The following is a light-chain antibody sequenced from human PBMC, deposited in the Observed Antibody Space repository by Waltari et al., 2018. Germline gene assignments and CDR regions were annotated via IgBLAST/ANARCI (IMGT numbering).Light chain of an antibody. CDR1: SRDIGSYNG. Sequence: QSALTQPPSVSKSLGQSVTISCTGTSRDIGSYNGVSWYQQHSGTVPRPLIYDVSKRPSGVSDRFSGSKSGNTASLTISGPQAEDEADYYCCSYRSGFTLVFGSGTKLTVL. V-gene: IGLV2-18*02. CDR3: CSYRSGFTLV. CDR2: DVS. J-gene: IGLJ6*01.